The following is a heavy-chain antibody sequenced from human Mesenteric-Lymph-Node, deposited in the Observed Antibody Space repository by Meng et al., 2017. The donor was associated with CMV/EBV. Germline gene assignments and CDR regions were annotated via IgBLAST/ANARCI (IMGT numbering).Heavy chain of an antibody. V-gene: IGHV1-2*02. CDR1: GGTFSSYA. CDR3: ARVPASIDTAMVTFYYYYYGMDV. J-gene: IGHJ6*02. CDR2: INPNSGGT. D-gene: IGHD5-18*01. Sequence: ASVKVSCKASGGTFSSYAISWVRQAPGQGLEWMGWINPNSGGTNYAQKFQGRVTMTRDTSISTAYMELSRLRSDDTAVYYCARVPASIDTAMVTFYYYYYGMDVWGQGTTVTVSS.